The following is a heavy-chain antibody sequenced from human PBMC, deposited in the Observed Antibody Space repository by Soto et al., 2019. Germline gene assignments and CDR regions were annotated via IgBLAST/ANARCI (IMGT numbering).Heavy chain of an antibody. J-gene: IGHJ5*02. Sequence: QVQLVQSGAEVKKPGSSVKVSCKASGGTFSTYTITWVRQAPGQGLEWMGRVIPVIGIINYAQKFQGRVSITDDNSPGKASSELTRLRSDATAVYYCAGDPDSHYNDSHAYSYPWGQGTLVTVSS. D-gene: IGHD3-22*01. CDR2: VIPVIGII. CDR3: AGDPDSHYNDSHAYSYP. CDR1: GGTFSTYT. V-gene: IGHV1-69*08.